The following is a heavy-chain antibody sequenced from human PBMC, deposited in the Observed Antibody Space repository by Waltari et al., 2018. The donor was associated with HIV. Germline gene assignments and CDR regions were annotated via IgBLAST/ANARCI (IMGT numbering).Heavy chain of an antibody. Sequence: EVQLVQSGAEVKKPGESLKISCAGSGYSFTSSWIGWVRQMPGKGLEWMGIIYPGDSDTRYSPSFQGQVNISADKSINTAYLQWSSLKASDTAMYYCARRRTMVRGVIRYYFGMDVWGQGTTVSVSS. J-gene: IGHJ6*02. CDR2: IYPGDSDT. CDR1: GYSFTSSW. D-gene: IGHD3-10*01. V-gene: IGHV5-51*03. CDR3: ARRRTMVRGVIRYYFGMDV.